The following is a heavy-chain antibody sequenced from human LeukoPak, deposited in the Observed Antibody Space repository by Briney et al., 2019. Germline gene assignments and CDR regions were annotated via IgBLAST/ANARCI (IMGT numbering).Heavy chain of an antibody. V-gene: IGHV1-46*01. J-gene: IGHJ3*02. CDR3: ARDRGYSGYDYDAFDI. CDR1: GYTFSSHY. CDR2: INPSGGST. D-gene: IGHD5-12*01. Sequence: ASVKVSCKASGYTFSSHYMHWVRQAPGQGLEWMGIINPSGGSTSYAQNFQGRVTMTRDTSTSTVYMELSSLRSEDTAVYYCARDRGYSGYDYDAFDIWGQGTMATVSS.